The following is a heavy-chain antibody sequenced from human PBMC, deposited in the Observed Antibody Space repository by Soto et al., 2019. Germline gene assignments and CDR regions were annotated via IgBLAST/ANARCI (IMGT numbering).Heavy chain of an antibody. V-gene: IGHV1-3*01. J-gene: IGHJ5*02. D-gene: IGHD3-9*01. CDR3: ARDLDDILTGPTFDP. Sequence: SVKVSCKASGYTFISYGMHWVRQAPGQRLEWMGWINAYNGNTKYSQKFQDRVTFTRDTSASTAYMELSSLTSGDAAVYYCARDLDDILTGPTFDPWGQGTLVTVSS. CDR1: GYTFISYG. CDR2: INAYNGNT.